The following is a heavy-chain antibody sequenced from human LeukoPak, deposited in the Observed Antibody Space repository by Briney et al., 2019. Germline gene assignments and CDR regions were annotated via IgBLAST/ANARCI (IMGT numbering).Heavy chain of an antibody. J-gene: IGHJ4*02. Sequence: GGSLRLSCAASGLTFSSYAMSWVRQAPGKGLEWVSAISGSGGSTYYADSVKGRFTISRDNSKNTLYLQLNSLRAEDTAVYYCAKDQHYDSSSTDYWGQGTLVTVSS. CDR2: ISGSGGST. V-gene: IGHV3-23*01. D-gene: IGHD3-22*01. CDR3: AKDQHYDSSSTDY. CDR1: GLTFSSYA.